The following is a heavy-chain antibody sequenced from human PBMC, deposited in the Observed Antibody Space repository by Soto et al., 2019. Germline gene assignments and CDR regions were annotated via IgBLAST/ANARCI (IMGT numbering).Heavy chain of an antibody. CDR1: GDTFSSFA. V-gene: IGHV1-69*12. J-gene: IGHJ6*02. Sequence: QVHLVQSGAEVKKPGSSVKVSCKASGDTFSSFAISWVRQAPGQGLEWMGGIIPIFRTPKYGQKFQGRVTITADEPTSTAYMELSSLRSEDTAVYYCARDKDREQLGGNYYSALDDWGQGTTVIVSS. CDR2: IIPIFRTP. CDR3: ARDKDREQLGGNYYSALDD. D-gene: IGHD1-1*01.